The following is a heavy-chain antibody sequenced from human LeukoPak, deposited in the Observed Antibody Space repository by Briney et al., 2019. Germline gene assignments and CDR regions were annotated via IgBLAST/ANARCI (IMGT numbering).Heavy chain of an antibody. CDR3: ARHGSDSSSWYNDAFDI. D-gene: IGHD6-13*01. CDR1: GGSISSDY. J-gene: IGHJ3*02. CDR2: ISYGGST. V-gene: IGHV4-59*08. Sequence: SETLSLTCAVSGGSISSDYWTWIRQPPRNRREWIGYISYGGSTIYNPSLKSRVIISVVTSKNQFSLKLISVTAADTAVYYCARHGSDSSSWYNDAFDIWGQGTMVTVSS.